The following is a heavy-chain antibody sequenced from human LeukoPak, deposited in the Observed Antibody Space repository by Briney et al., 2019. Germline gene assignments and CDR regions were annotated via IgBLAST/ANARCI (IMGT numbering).Heavy chain of an antibody. Sequence: SETLSLSCTVSGGSISSYYWSWIGQPPGKGLEWIGYIYYSGSTNYNPSLKSRVTISVDRSKNQFSLKLSSVTAADTAVYYCARDLGCSSTGCPRYAFDIWGQGTMVTVSS. J-gene: IGHJ3*02. V-gene: IGHV4-59*12. CDR3: ARDLGCSSTGCPRYAFDI. D-gene: IGHD2-2*01. CDR1: GGSISSYY. CDR2: IYYSGST.